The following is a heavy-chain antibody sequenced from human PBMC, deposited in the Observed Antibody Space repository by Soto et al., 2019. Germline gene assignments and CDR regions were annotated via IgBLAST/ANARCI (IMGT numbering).Heavy chain of an antibody. J-gene: IGHJ6*02. D-gene: IGHD3-3*01. CDR3: ARDFVDFWSGYSRPV. Sequence: GESLNLSCAASGFTVSINYMSWVRQAPGKGLEWVSVIYSGGSTYYADSVKGRFTISRDNSKNTLYLQMNSLRAEDTAVYYCARDFVDFWSGYSRPVWGQGTTVTVSS. V-gene: IGHV3-66*01. CDR2: IYSGGST. CDR1: GFTVSINY.